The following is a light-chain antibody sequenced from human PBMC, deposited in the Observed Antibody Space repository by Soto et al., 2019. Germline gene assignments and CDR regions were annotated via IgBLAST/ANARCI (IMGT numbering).Light chain of an antibody. J-gene: IGKJ1*01. CDR2: DVS. CDR3: QQYASYWT. V-gene: IGKV1-5*01. Sequence: DIQMTQSPSTLAASVVDRVTITCRASQSISRWLAWYQQKPGKAPKLLIYDVSSLEGGVPSRFSGSGSGTDFTLTISRLQPDDSATYYCQQYASYWTFGQGTKVDIK. CDR1: QSISRW.